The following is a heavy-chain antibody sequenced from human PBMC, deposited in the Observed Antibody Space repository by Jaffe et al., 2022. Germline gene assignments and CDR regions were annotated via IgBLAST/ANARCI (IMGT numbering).Heavy chain of an antibody. D-gene: IGHD6-25*01. Sequence: EVQLVESGGDLVQPGGSLRLACAASGFTLSSYWMHWVRQAPGKGLVWVSRINSDGSTINYADSVKGRFTISRDNAKNTLYLQMNSLRAEDTAVYYCVRARSAAFEYWGQGALVTVSS. CDR3: VRARSAAFEY. J-gene: IGHJ4*02. CDR1: GFTLSSYW. CDR2: INSDGSTI. V-gene: IGHV3-74*01.